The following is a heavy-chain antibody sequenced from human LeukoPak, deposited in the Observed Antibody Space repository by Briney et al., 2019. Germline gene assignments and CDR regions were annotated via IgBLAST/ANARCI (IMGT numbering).Heavy chain of an antibody. V-gene: IGHV3-21*01. D-gene: IGHD3-22*01. Sequence: GGSLRLSCTASGFTFSGYSMNWIRQAPGKGLEWVSSFGTRSTSIYHAGSVKGRFAISRDNARNSLYLQMNSLRAEDTALYYCAREVSEGFDFWGQGTLVTVSS. CDR2: FGTRSTSI. CDR3: AREVSEGFDF. J-gene: IGHJ4*02. CDR1: GFTFSGYS.